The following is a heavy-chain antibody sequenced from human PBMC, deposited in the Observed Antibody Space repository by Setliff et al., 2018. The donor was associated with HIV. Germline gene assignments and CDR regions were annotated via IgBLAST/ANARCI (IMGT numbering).Heavy chain of an antibody. D-gene: IGHD3-16*01. CDR3: ARDRFGDPYYYYMDV. CDR2: INAGNGNT. CDR1: GYTFTSYA. J-gene: IGHJ6*03. Sequence: ASVKVSCKASGYTFTSYAMHWVRQAPGQRLEWMGWINAGNGNTKYSQKFQGRVTITRDTSASTAYMELSSLRSEDTAAYYCARDRFGDPYYYYMDVWGKGTTVTVSS. V-gene: IGHV1-3*01.